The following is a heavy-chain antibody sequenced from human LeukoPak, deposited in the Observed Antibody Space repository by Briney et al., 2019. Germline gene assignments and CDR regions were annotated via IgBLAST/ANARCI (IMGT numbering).Heavy chain of an antibody. CDR2: IWYDGSNK. CDR3: AREYGDNLDYYYGMDV. CDR1: GCTFSRYG. J-gene: IGHJ6*02. Sequence: GGSVRLSCAASGCTFSRYGMHWVRQAPGEGLEWVAVIWYDGSNKYYADSVKGRFTISRDNSKNTLYLQMNSLRAEDTAVYYCAREYGDNLDYYYGMDVWGQGTTVPVSS. D-gene: IGHD3-10*01. V-gene: IGHV3-33*01.